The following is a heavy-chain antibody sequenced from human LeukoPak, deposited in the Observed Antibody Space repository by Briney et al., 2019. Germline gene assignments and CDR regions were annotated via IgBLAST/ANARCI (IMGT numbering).Heavy chain of an antibody. Sequence: GGSLRLSCAASRFTFTTYWMSWVRQLPGKGLEWVANINQDGTEKYYVDSVKGRFTISRDNAKNSLYLQMNSLRAEDTAVYYCAELGITMIGGVWGKGTTVTISS. J-gene: IGHJ6*04. CDR2: INQDGTEK. V-gene: IGHV3-7*01. D-gene: IGHD3-10*02. CDR1: RFTFTTYW. CDR3: AELGITMIGGV.